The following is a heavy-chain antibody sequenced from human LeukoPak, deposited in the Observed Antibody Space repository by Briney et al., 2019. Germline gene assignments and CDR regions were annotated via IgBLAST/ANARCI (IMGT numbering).Heavy chain of an antibody. Sequence: GGSLRLSCAASDSTFSSFAMHWARKVPAKGLKWVAFLRYDGSNKYYADSVKGRFTISRDNSKNTLYLQMNSLRAEDTAVYYCAKESQSYYYDSSGYQGFDYWGQGTLVTVSS. V-gene: IGHV3-30*02. J-gene: IGHJ4*02. CDR2: LRYDGSNK. D-gene: IGHD3-22*01. CDR3: AKESQSYYYDSSGYQGFDY. CDR1: DSTFSSFA.